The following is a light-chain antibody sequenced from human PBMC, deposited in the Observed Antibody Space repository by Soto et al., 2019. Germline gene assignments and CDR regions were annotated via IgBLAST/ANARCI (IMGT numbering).Light chain of an antibody. J-gene: IGKJ3*01. CDR3: QQLNSSPIT. CDR1: QGISSY. Sequence: DIQLTQSPSFLSASVGDRVTITCRASQGISSYLAWDQQKPGKSPKLLIYAASTLQSGVPSRFSGSGSATEFTLTISSLQPEDFATYYCQQLNSSPITFGPGTKVDIK. CDR2: AAS. V-gene: IGKV1-9*01.